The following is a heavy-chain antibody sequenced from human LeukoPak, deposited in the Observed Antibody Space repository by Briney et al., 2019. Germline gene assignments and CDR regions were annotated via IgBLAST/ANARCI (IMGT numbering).Heavy chain of an antibody. CDR3: ARENDSGQNDY. V-gene: IGHV1-2*02. CDR1: GYTFTGYY. D-gene: IGHD3-22*01. Sequence: SVKVSCKASGYTFTGYYMHWVRQAPGQGLEWMGWINPYSGGTNYARKFQGRVTMTRDSSISTAYMELSSLRSDDTAVYYCARENDSGQNDYWGQGTLVTVSS. CDR2: INPYSGGT. J-gene: IGHJ4*02.